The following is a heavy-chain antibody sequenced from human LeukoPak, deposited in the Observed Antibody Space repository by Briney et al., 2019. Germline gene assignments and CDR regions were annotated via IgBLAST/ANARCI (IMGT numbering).Heavy chain of an antibody. D-gene: IGHD2-2*02. CDR3: AKGRSGYIPDY. J-gene: IGHJ4*02. CDR1: GFTFSSYT. CDR2: ISDSGGTT. Sequence: GGSLRLSCAASGFTFSSYTMTWVRQAPGKGLEWVSVISDSGGTTYYADSVKGRFTISRDNSKNTLYLQMNSLRAEDTAVYYCAKGRSGYIPDYWGQGTLVTVSS. V-gene: IGHV3-23*01.